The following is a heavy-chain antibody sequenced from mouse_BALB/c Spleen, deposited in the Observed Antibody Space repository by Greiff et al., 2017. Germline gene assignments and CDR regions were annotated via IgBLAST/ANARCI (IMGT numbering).Heavy chain of an antibody. J-gene: IGHJ1*01. CDR1: GYTFTSYW. V-gene: IGHV1-7*01. Sequence: QVQLKESGAELAKPGASVKMSCKASGYTFTSYWMHWVQQRPGQGLEWIGYINPSTGYTEYNQKFKDKATLTADKSSSTAYMQLSSLTSEDSAVYYGARRDGNDKSYWYFEVWGAGTTVTVSA. CDR3: ARRDGNDKSYWYFEV. CDR2: INPSTGYT. D-gene: IGHD2-2*01.